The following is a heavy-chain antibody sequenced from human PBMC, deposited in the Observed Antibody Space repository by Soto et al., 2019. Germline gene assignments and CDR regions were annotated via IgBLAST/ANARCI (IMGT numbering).Heavy chain of an antibody. Sequence: PSETLSLTCTVSGGSLSGWYWAWIRQPPGKGLEWIGYISYTGSTKYNPSLTSRVTISVDTSKNQFYFKLTSVTAADRAVYYCARSGYYKNPIDNWGQGTQVTVSS. J-gene: IGHJ4*02. D-gene: IGHD3-9*01. V-gene: IGHV4-59*08. CDR3: ARSGYYKNPIDN. CDR2: ISYTGST. CDR1: GGSLSGWY.